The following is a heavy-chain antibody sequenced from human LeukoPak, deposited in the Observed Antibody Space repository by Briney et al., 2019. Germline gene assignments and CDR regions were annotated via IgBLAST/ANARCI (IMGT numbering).Heavy chain of an antibody. CDR2: ISSSGSTI. V-gene: IGHV3-48*03. D-gene: IGHD6-13*01. Sequence: PGGSLRLSCAASGFTFSSYEMNWVRQAPGKGLEWVSYISSSGSTIYYADSVKGRFTISRDNAKNSLYLQMNSLRAEDTAVYYCATGGSWLYYYYYYMDVWGKGTTVTVSS. CDR1: GFTFSSYE. CDR3: ATGGSWLYYYYYYMDV. J-gene: IGHJ6*03.